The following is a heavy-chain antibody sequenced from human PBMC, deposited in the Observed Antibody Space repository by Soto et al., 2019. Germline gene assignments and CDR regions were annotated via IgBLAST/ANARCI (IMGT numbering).Heavy chain of an antibody. CDR1: GGSINGYY. CDR2: IYTSGST. CDR3: ARVRIAARTGAYGMDV. Sequence: EPLSLTCTVSGGSINGYYWNWIRPPAGKGLEWIGRIYTSGSTNYNPSLKSRVTMSVDTSKNQFSLKLSSVTAADTAVYYCARVRIAARTGAYGMDVWGQGTTVTVSS. D-gene: IGHD6-6*01. V-gene: IGHV4-4*07. J-gene: IGHJ6*02.